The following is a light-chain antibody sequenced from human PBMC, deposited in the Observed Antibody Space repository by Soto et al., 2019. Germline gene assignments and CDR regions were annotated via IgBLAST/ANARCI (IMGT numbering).Light chain of an antibody. J-gene: IGKJ1*01. CDR1: QSISSW. V-gene: IGKV1-5*01. CDR3: QQYNSYRT. CDR2: DAS. Sequence: DIQMTQSPSTLSASVGDRVTITCRASQSISSWLAWYQQKPGKAPKLLIYDASSLESGDPSRFSGSGSGTEFTLTISSLQPDGFATYYCQQYNSYRTFGQGTKVEIK.